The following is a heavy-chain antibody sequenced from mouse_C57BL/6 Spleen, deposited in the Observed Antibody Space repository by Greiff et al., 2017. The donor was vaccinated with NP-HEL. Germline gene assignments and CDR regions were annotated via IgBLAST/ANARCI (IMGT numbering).Heavy chain of an antibody. V-gene: IGHV1-72*01. J-gene: IGHJ4*01. CDR1: GYTFTSYW. Sequence: QVQLQQPGAELVKPGASVKLSCKASGYTFTSYWMHWVKQRPGRGLEWIGRIDPNSGGTKYNEKFKSKASLTVDKPSSTAYMPLSSLTSEGSAVYYCARGDGNYLEGYAMDYWGQGTSVTVSS. CDR2: IDPNSGGT. D-gene: IGHD2-1*01. CDR3: ARGDGNYLEGYAMDY.